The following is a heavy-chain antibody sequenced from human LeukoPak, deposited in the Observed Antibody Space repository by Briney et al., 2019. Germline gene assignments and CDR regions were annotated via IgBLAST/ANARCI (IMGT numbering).Heavy chain of an antibody. Sequence: PGGSLTLACAASGFTFSDDYMGWIRQAPGKGLEWVSYISSSGSTIYYADSVEGRFTISRDNAKNSLYLQMNSLRAEDTAVYYCARDLHYYYYMDVWGKGTTVTVSS. J-gene: IGHJ6*03. CDR2: ISSSGSTI. CDR3: ARDLHYYYYMDV. CDR1: GFTFSDDY. V-gene: IGHV3-11*01.